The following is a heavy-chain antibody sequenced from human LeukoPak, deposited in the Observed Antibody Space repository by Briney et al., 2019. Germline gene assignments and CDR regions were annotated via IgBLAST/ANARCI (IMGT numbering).Heavy chain of an antibody. V-gene: IGHV4-30-2*01. J-gene: IGHJ4*02. CDR3: ARDRGIAAAGTVIDY. CDR1: GGSISSGGYY. D-gene: IGHD6-13*01. CDR2: IYHSGST. Sequence: RASETLSLTCTVSGGSISSGGYYWSWIRQPPGKGLEWIGYIYHSGSTYYNPSLKSRVTISVDRSKNQFSLKLSSVTAADTAVYYCARDRGIAAAGTVIDYWGQGTLVTVSS.